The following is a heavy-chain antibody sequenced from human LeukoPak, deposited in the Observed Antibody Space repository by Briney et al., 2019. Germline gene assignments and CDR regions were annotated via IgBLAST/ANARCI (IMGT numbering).Heavy chain of an antibody. CDR1: GFTFTTYA. CDR2: ISSGDSST. D-gene: IGHD2-21*02. V-gene: IGHV3-23*01. J-gene: IGHJ4*02. Sequence: PGGSLRLSCEASGFTFTTYAMSWFRQAPGKGLQWVSGISSGDSSTYYTDSVKGRFTISRDNSKNTLYLQINSLRAEDTAVYYCAKCMSGSGVCLNFDSWGQGILVTVSS. CDR3: AKCMSGSGVCLNFDS.